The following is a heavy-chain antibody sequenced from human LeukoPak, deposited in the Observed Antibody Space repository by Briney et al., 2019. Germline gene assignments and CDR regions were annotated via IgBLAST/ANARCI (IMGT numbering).Heavy chain of an antibody. CDR1: GYTFTGYY. CDR2: INPNSGGT. V-gene: IGHV1-2*02. J-gene: IGHJ4*02. Sequence: ASVKVSCKASGYTFTGYYMHWVRQAPGQGLEWMGWINPNSGGTNYAQKFQGRVTMTRDTSISTAYMELSRLRSDDTAVYYCAIYPRNIVVVPAAIWGQGTLDTVSS. D-gene: IGHD2-2*01. CDR3: AIYPRNIVVVPAAI.